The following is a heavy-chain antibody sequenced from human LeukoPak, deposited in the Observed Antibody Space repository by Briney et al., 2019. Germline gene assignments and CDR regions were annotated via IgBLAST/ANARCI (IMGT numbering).Heavy chain of an antibody. CDR2: INPNSGGT. CDR1: GYSFTDYY. J-gene: IGHJ4*02. CDR3: ASGYRSGGSCLSFDY. Sequence: ASVKVSCKASGYSFTDYYMHLVRQAPGQGLEWMGWINPNSGGTNFAQKFQGRVTMTRDTSITTAYMELSRLRSDDTVVDYCASGYRSGGSCLSFDYWGQGALVTVSS. D-gene: IGHD2-15*01. V-gene: IGHV1-2*02.